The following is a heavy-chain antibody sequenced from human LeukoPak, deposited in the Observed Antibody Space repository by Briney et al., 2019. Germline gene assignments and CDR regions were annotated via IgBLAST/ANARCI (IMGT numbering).Heavy chain of an antibody. J-gene: IGHJ4*02. Sequence: GGSLRLSCAASGFTFSSYNMNWVRQAPGKGLEWVSSISTSSSYIYYADSVKGRFTISRDNAKNSLYLQMNSLRAEDTAVYYCAREGMAAAGCFDYWGQGTLVTVSS. V-gene: IGHV3-21*01. CDR2: ISTSSSYI. D-gene: IGHD6-13*01. CDR3: AREGMAAAGCFDY. CDR1: GFTFSSYN.